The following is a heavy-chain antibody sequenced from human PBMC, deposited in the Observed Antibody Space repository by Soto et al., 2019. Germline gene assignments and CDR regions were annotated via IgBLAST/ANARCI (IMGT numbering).Heavy chain of an antibody. CDR1: GYTFTSYD. D-gene: IGHD3-3*01. Sequence: ASVKVSCKASGYTFTSYDINWVRQATGQGLEWMGWMNPNSGNTGYAQKFQGRVTMTRNTSISTAYMELSSLRSEDTAVYYCARGPYDFWSGYSKYYFDYWGQGTLVTVSS. J-gene: IGHJ4*02. CDR3: ARGPYDFWSGYSKYYFDY. CDR2: MNPNSGNT. V-gene: IGHV1-8*01.